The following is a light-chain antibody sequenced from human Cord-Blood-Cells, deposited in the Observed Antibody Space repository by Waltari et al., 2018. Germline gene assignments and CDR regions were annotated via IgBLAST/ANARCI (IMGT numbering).Light chain of an antibody. V-gene: IGKV3-11*01. CDR1: QSVSSY. J-gene: IGKJ1*01. CDR3: QQRSNWPPWT. CDR2: DAS. Sequence: EIVLTQSPATLSLSPGERATPPCRASQSVSSYLAWYQQTPGQAPRLLIYDASNRATGIPARFSGSGSGTDFTLTISSLEPEDFAVYYCQQRSNWPPWTFGQGTKVEIK.